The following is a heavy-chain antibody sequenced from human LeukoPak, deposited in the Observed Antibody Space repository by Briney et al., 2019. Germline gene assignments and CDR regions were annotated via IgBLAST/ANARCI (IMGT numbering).Heavy chain of an antibody. CDR3: ARLQLRSYYYMDV. V-gene: IGHV4-38-2*01. CDR2: IYHSGST. D-gene: IGHD5-18*01. Sequence: SETLSLTCAVSGYSISSGYYWGWIRQPPGKGLEWIGSIYHSGSTYYNPSLKSRVTISVDTSKNQFSLKLSSVTAADTAVYYCARLQLRSYYYMDVWGKGTTVTVSS. J-gene: IGHJ6*03. CDR1: GYSISSGYY.